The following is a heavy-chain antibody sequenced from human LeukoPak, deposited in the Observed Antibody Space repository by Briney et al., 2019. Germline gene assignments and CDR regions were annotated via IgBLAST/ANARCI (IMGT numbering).Heavy chain of an antibody. CDR2: ISAYNGNT. J-gene: IGHJ4*02. V-gene: IGHV1-18*01. D-gene: IGHD2-15*01. Sequence: GASVKVSCKTSGYSFSTYGISWVRQAPGQGLEWMGWISAYNGNTNYAQKFQGRVTMTTDTSTNTAYMELRSLSSDDTAMYYCARAARDCSGGSCYSRYWGQGTQVTVSS. CDR1: GYSFSTYG. CDR3: ARAARDCSGGSCYSRY.